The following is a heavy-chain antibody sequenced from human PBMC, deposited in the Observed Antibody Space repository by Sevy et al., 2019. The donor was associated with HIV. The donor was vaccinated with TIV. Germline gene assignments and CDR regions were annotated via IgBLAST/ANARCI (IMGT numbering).Heavy chain of an antibody. CDR1: GFTISRYA. D-gene: IGHD1-26*01. Sequence: GGSLRLSCAASGFTISRYAMHWVRQAPGKGLEWVADISHDGIKEYYADSVKGRFTISRDNSKNTVYLEMNRLRNEDTAIYFCANAYSGSYSHSYLYALDVWGQGTTVTVSS. V-gene: IGHV3-30*04. CDR2: ISHDGIKE. J-gene: IGHJ6*02. CDR3: ANAYSGSYSHSYLYALDV.